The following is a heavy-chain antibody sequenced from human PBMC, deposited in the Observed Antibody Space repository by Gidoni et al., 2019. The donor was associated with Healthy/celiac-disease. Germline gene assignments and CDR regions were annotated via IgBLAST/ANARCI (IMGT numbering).Heavy chain of an antibody. D-gene: IGHD4-4*01. CDR3: TSSNFYYYYYGMDV. J-gene: IGHJ6*02. Sequence: EVQLVESGGGLVQPGRSLRLSCTASGFPFGDYAMIWFRQAPGKGLEWVGFIRRKAYGGTTEYAASVKGRFTISRDDSKSIAYLQMNSLQTEDTAVYYCTSSNFYYYYYGMDVWGQGTTVTVSS. CDR2: IRRKAYGGTT. CDR1: GFPFGDYA. V-gene: IGHV3-49*03.